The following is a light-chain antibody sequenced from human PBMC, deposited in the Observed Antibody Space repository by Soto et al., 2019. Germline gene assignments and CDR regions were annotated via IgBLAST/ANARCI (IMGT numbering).Light chain of an antibody. J-gene: IGKJ1*01. V-gene: IGKV3D-15*01. CDR2: GAS. CDR1: QSVNTN. CDR3: QQYNNWPRT. Sequence: EIVMTQSPATLSVSPGERATLSCGASQSVNTNVAWYQQEPGQAPRLLIYGASTRATGIPARFSGSVSGTEFALTISSLQSEDFAVYYCQQYNNWPRTVGQGTKVDIK.